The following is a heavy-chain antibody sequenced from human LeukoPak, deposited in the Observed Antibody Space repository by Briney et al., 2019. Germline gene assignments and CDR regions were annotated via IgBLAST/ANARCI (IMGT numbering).Heavy chain of an antibody. CDR2: ISSSSSYI. J-gene: IGHJ4*02. CDR1: GFTFSSYI. CDR3: ASQVVRGVDPDW. D-gene: IGHD3-10*01. V-gene: IGHV3-21*01. Sequence: GGSLRLSCAASGFTFSSYIMNWVRQAPGKGLEWVSSISSSSSYIYYADSVKGRFTISRDNAKNSLYLQMNSLRAEDTAVYYCASQVVRGVDPDWWGKGTLVTVSS.